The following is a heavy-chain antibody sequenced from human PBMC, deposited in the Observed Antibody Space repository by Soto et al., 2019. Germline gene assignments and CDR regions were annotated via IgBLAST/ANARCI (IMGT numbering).Heavy chain of an antibody. CDR3: ARESRGYSGYDNLDY. CDR2: IYYSGST. Sequence: QVQLQESGPGLVKPSQTLSLTCTVSGGSISSGDYYWSWIRQPPGKGLEWIGYIYYSGSTYYNPSLKNRVTISVDTSKNQFSLKLSSVTAADTAVYYCARESRGYSGYDNLDYWGQGTLVTVSS. D-gene: IGHD5-12*01. J-gene: IGHJ4*02. V-gene: IGHV4-30-4*01. CDR1: GGSISSGDYY.